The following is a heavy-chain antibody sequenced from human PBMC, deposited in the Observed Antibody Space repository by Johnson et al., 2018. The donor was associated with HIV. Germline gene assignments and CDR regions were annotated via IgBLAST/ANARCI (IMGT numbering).Heavy chain of an antibody. J-gene: IGHJ3*02. CDR2: ISYDGSNK. V-gene: IGHV3-30-3*01. Sequence: QVQLVESGGGVVQPGRSLRLSCAASGFIFSNYAMHWGRQAPGKGLEWVAVISYDGSNKYYADSVKGRFTISRDNSKNTLYLQMNSLRAEDTAVYYCARGYCGGDCFSWSALSGPFDIWGQGTRVSVSS. D-gene: IGHD2-21*01. CDR1: GFIFSNYA. CDR3: ARGYCGGDCFSWSALSGPFDI.